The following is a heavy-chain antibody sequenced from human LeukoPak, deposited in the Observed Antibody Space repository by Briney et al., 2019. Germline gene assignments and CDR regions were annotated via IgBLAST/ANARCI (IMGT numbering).Heavy chain of an antibody. V-gene: IGHV3-7*01. D-gene: IGHD5-24*01. CDR1: AFTFGSYW. CDR2: IKQDGSEK. CDR3: ARDHARDGYNF. Sequence: PGGSLRLSCAASAFTFGSYWMNWVRQAPGKGLEWVANIKQDGSEKYYVDSVKGRFTISRDNAKNSLYLQMNSLRVEDTAVYYCARDHARDGYNFWGQGTLVTVSS. J-gene: IGHJ4*02.